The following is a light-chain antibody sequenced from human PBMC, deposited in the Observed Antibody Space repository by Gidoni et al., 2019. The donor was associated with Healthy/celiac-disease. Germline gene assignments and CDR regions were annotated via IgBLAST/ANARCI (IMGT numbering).Light chain of an antibody. J-gene: IGLJ3*02. CDR1: SSNIGAGYD. CDR2: GNS. CDR3: QSYDSSLSGSV. V-gene: IGLV1-40*01. Sequence: SVLTQPPSVSGAPGPTVTISCTGSSSNIGAGYDVHWYQQLPGTAPKLLIYGNSNRPSGVPDRFSGSKSGTSASLAITGLQAEDEADYYCQSYDSSLSGSVFGGGTKLTVL.